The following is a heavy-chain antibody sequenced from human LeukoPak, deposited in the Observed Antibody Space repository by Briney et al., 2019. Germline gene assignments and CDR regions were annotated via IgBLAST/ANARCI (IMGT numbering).Heavy chain of an antibody. CDR3: ASYGSGSYYNPG. J-gene: IGHJ4*02. V-gene: IGHV1-69*13. D-gene: IGHD3-10*01. CDR2: IIPIFGTA. Sequence: SVKVSCKASGGTFSSYAISWVRQAPGQGLEWMGGIIPIFGTANYAQKFQGRVTITADESTSTAYMELSSLRSEDTAVYYCASYGSGSYYNPGWGQGTLVTVSS. CDR1: GGTFSSYA.